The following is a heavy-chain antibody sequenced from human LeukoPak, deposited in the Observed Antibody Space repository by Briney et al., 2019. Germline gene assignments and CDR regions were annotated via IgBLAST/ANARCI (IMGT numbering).Heavy chain of an antibody. Sequence: SETLSLTCTVSGGSISSYYWSWIRQPPGKGLEWIGSIYHSGSTYYNPSLKSRVTISVDTSKNQFSLKLSSVTAADTAVHYCAREPIAAAGPALDYWGQGTLVTVSS. CDR3: AREPIAAAGPALDY. D-gene: IGHD6-13*01. V-gene: IGHV4-38-2*02. J-gene: IGHJ4*02. CDR2: IYHSGST. CDR1: GGSISSYY.